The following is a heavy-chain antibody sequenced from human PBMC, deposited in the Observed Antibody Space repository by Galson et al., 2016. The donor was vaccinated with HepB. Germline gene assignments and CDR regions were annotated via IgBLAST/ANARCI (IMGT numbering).Heavy chain of an antibody. J-gene: IGHJ5*02. CDR3: ARGRRYYGSGGSLTEFDP. CDR1: GGTSSSYA. Sequence: SVKVSCKASGGTSSSYAISWVRQAPGQGLEWMGGIIPIFLTANYAQKFQGRVTITADESTSTAYMELSSLRYEDTAVYYCARGRRYYGSGGSLTEFDPWGQGTLVTVSS. D-gene: IGHD3-10*01. V-gene: IGHV1-69*13. CDR2: IIPIFLTA.